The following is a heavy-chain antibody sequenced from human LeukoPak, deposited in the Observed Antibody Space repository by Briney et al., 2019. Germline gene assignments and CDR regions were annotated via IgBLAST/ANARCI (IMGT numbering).Heavy chain of an antibody. CDR2: INPNSGGT. Sequence: ASVKVSCKASGYTFTGYYMHWVRQAPGQGLEWMGWINPNSGGTNYAQKFQGRVTMTRDTSISTAYMELSRLRSDDTVVYYCARMQGYCTNGVCYTAYYYMDVWGKGTTVTVSS. J-gene: IGHJ6*03. D-gene: IGHD2-8*01. CDR3: ARMQGYCTNGVCYTAYYYMDV. CDR1: GYTFTGYY. V-gene: IGHV1-2*02.